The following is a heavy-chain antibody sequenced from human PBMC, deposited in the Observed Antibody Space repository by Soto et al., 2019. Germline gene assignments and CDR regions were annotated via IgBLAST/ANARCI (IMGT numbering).Heavy chain of an antibody. CDR3: ARDSDTITGTIFGIYGMDV. CDR2: ISYDGSNK. J-gene: IGHJ6*02. V-gene: IGHV3-30-3*01. D-gene: IGHD1-7*01. CDR1: GFTFSSYA. Sequence: QPGGSLRLSCAASGFTFSSYAMHWVRQAPGKGLEWVAVISYDGSNKYYADSVKGRFTISRDNSKNTLYLQMNSLRAEDTAVYYCARDSDTITGTIFGIYGMDVWGQGTTVTVSS.